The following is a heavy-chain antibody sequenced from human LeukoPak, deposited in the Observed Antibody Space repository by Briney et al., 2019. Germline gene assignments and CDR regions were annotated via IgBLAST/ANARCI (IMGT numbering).Heavy chain of an antibody. D-gene: IGHD1-20*01. J-gene: IGHJ4*02. V-gene: IGHV3-30*03. CDR3: AGRYKWNAGFDY. CDR1: GFTFSSYG. Sequence: PGRSLRLSCAASGFTFSSYGMHWVRQAPGKGLEWVAVISYLGDDQFYADSVKGRFTISRDNSKNTLYLQMNSLRAEDTAVYYCAGRYKWNAGFDYWGQGTLVTVSS. CDR2: ISYLGDDQ.